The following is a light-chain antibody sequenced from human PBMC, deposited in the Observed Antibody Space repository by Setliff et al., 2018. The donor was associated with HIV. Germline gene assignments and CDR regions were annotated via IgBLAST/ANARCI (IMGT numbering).Light chain of an antibody. CDR1: SSDVGGYDY. CDR2: EVS. Sequence: QSALTQPASVSGSPGQSITISCTGTSSDVGGYDYVSWYQQHPGKAPKLMIYEVSNRPSGVSNRFSGSKSGSTASLTIPGLQAEDEADYYCNSKTGTITYVFGTGTKV. J-gene: IGLJ1*01. CDR3: NSKTGTITYV. V-gene: IGLV2-14*01.